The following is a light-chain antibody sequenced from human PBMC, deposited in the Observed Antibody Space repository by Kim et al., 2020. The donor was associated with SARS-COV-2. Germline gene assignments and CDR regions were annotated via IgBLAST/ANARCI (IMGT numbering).Light chain of an antibody. CDR2: GKN. Sequence: SSELTQDPAVSVALGQTVRITCQGDSLRSYYATWYQQKPGQAPILVIYGKNNRPSGIPDRFSGSSSGNTASLTITGTQAGDEADYYCNYRDSKDNVVFGG. CDR3: NYRDSKDNVV. CDR1: SLRSYY. V-gene: IGLV3-19*01. J-gene: IGLJ2*01.